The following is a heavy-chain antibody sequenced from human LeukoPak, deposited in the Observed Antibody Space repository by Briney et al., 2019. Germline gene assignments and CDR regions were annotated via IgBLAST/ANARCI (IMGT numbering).Heavy chain of an antibody. Sequence: SVRVSCKASGGTFSSYAISWVRQAPGQGLEWMGGIIPIFGTANYAQKFQGRVTITADESTSTAYMELSSLRSEDTAVYYCAGPPPEHIVVVTPYYGMDVWGQGTTVTVSS. J-gene: IGHJ6*02. D-gene: IGHD2-21*02. V-gene: IGHV1-69*13. CDR2: IIPIFGTA. CDR3: AGPPPEHIVVVTPYYGMDV. CDR1: GGTFSSYA.